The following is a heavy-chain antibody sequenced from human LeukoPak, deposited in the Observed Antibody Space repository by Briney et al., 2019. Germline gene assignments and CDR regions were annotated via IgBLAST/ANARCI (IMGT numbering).Heavy chain of an antibody. Sequence: ASVKVSCKASGYTFSSYDISWVRQAPGQGLEWMGWISAYNGNTNYAQKLQGRVTMTTDTSTSTAYMELRSLRSDDTAVYYCARAIGGIFGVVPVDYWGQGTLVTVSS. V-gene: IGHV1-18*01. CDR3: ARAIGGIFGVVPVDY. D-gene: IGHD3-3*01. J-gene: IGHJ4*02. CDR2: ISAYNGNT. CDR1: GYTFSSYD.